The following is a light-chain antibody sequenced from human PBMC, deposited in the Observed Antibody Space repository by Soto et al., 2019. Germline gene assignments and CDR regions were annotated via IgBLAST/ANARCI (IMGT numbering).Light chain of an antibody. J-gene: IGKJ4*01. CDR3: QQLYSYPLT. CDR1: QGITSY. CDR2: AAS. Sequence: EIVLTQSPSSLSASVGDRVTITCRASQGITSYLAWYQQKPGKAPKLLIYAASALQTGVSSRFSGSGYGTDFALTISNLQPEDFATYFCQQLYSYPLTFGGGTTVEF. V-gene: IGKV1-9*01.